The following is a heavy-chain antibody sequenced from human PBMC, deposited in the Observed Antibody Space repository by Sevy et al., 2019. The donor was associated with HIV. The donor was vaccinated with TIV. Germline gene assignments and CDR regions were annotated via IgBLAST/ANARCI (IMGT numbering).Heavy chain of an antibody. V-gene: IGHV3-15*01. Sequence: GGSLRLSCVVSGFTFSNARMYWVRQAPGKGLEWVGRIKSKTDGGTTDYIAPVRSRFVISTDDSRDTVYLQMNSLKTEDTAVYYCNTDLAYRDYWKGYWGQGTLVTVSS. J-gene: IGHJ1*01. CDR1: GFTFSNAR. CDR2: IKSKTDGGTT. CDR3: NTDLAYRDYWKGY. D-gene: IGHD4-17*01.